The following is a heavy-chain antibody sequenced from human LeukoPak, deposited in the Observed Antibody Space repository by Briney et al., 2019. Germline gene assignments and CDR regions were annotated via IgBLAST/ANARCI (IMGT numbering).Heavy chain of an antibody. V-gene: IGHV1-58*02. CDR3: AAGVGYTYGLSLGATALISDI. Sequence: ASVKDSFKASGFTFSGCAMQWLRQARGQRLEWIGWIVVGTGKKDYAQRFQERVTITTDMTTSTAYMELSSLRSEETAVYYCAAGVGYTYGLSLGATALISDIWGQGTKVTVSA. CDR2: IVVGTGKK. CDR1: GFTFSGCA. D-gene: IGHD5-18*01. J-gene: IGHJ3*02.